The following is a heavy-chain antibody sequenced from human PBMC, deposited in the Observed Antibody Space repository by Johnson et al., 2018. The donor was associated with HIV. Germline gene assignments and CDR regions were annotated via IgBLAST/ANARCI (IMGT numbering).Heavy chain of an antibody. D-gene: IGHD3-10*01. Sequence: VQLVESGGGSVQPGRSLRLSCAASGFTFDDYGMSWVRQAPGKGLEWVSGINWNGGSTGYADSVKGRFTISRDNSKNTLYLQMNSLRAEDTAVYYCARDRVWFGELYAFDIWGQGTMVTVSS. CDR1: GFTFDDYG. J-gene: IGHJ3*02. V-gene: IGHV3-20*04. CDR3: ARDRVWFGELYAFDI. CDR2: INWNGGST.